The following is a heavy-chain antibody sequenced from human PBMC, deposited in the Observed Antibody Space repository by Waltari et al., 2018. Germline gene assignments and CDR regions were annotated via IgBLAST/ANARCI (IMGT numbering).Heavy chain of an antibody. J-gene: IGHJ3*02. CDR2: IYSCGST. CDR3: ARGGFDAFDI. Sequence: EVQLVESGGGLIKPGGSLRLSGAAYGFTVSSNYMSWVRQAPGKGLEWVSCIYSCGSTYYAYAVKGRFTISRYNSKNTLYLQMNSLGAEDTAVYYCARGGFDAFDIWGQGTMVTVSS. CDR1: GFTVSSNY. V-gene: IGHV3-53*01.